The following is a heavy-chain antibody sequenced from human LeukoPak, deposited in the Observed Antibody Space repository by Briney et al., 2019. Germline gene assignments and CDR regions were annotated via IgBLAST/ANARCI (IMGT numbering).Heavy chain of an antibody. V-gene: IGHV4-39*07. CDR3: ARHAGPNYYDSSGYYGNWFDP. CDR1: GGSISSSSYY. J-gene: IGHJ5*02. Sequence: PSETLSLTCTVSGGSISSSSYYWGWIRQPPGKGLEWIGSIYYSGSTYYNPSLKSRVTISVDTSKNQFSLKLSSVTAADTAVYYCARHAGPNYYDSSGYYGNWFDPWGQGTLVTVSS. D-gene: IGHD3-22*01. CDR2: IYYSGST.